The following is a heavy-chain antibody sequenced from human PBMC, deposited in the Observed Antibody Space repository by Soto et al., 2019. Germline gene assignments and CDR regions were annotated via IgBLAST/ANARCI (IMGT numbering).Heavy chain of an antibody. V-gene: IGHV3-23*01. CDR2: VSGSGSSV. D-gene: IGHD3-10*01. CDR1: GFTFSHYV. Sequence: EVELLESGGGLVRPGGSLRLSCAASGFTFSHYVLSWVRQSPERGLELVSSVSGSGSSVYVADSVRGRFIMSRDLSTNTVSLQMNSLRAEDTAVYYCAKVRASYLSASYFYYGLDVWGQGTTVTVSS. J-gene: IGHJ6*02. CDR3: AKVRASYLSASYFYYGLDV.